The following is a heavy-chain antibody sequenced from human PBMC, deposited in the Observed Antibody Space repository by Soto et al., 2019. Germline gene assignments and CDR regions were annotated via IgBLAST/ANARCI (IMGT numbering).Heavy chain of an antibody. CDR3: VRAPEQRPFDY. CDR2: INSDGSSI. V-gene: IGHV3-74*03. Sequence: VQLVESGGGLVQPGGSLRLSCAASGFTLSNNWIHWVRQAPGKGLVWVSRINSDGSSITYADSVKGRFTISRDNAKNTLYLQMNSLRVEDTAMYYCVRAPEQRPFDYWGQGTLVTVSS. D-gene: IGHD6-25*01. J-gene: IGHJ4*02. CDR1: GFTLSNNW.